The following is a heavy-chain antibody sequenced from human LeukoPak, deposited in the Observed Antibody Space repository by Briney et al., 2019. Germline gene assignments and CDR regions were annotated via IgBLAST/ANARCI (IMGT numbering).Heavy chain of an antibody. Sequence: GGSLRLSCAASGFTFSSYSMNWVGQAPGKGLEWVSSISSSSSYIYYADSVKGRFTISRDNSKNTLYLEMNSLRAEDTAVYYCAKLRYYYDSSGYYPSDYWGQGTLVTVSS. CDR2: ISSSSSYI. CDR1: GFTFSSYS. V-gene: IGHV3-21*01. D-gene: IGHD3-22*01. CDR3: AKLRYYYDSSGYYPSDY. J-gene: IGHJ4*02.